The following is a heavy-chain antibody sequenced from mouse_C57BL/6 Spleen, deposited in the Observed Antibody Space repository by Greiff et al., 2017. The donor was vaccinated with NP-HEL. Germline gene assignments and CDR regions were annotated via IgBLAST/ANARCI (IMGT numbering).Heavy chain of an antibody. V-gene: IGHV14-1*01. CDR2: IDPEDGDT. CDR3: TSGYDGGYFDV. CDR1: GFNIKDYY. Sequence: DVQLQESGAELVRPGASVKLSCTASGFNIKDYYMHWVKQRPEQGLEWIGRIDPEDGDTEYAPKFQGKATMTADTSSNTAYLQLSSLTSEDTAVCYCTSGYDGGYFDVWGTGTTVTVSS. D-gene: IGHD2-3*01. J-gene: IGHJ1*03.